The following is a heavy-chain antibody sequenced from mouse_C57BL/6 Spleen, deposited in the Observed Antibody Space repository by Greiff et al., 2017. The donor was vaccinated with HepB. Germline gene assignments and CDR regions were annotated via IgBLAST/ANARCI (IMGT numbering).Heavy chain of an antibody. V-gene: IGHV5-17*01. Sequence: EVHLVESGGGLVKPGGSLKLSCAASGFTFSDYGMHWVRQAPEKGLEWVAYISSGSSTIYYADTVKGRFTISRDNAKNTLFLQMTSLRSEDTAMYYCATDYDGYYVWFAYWGQGTLVTVSA. CDR3: ATDYDGYYVWFAY. CDR2: ISSGSSTI. J-gene: IGHJ3*01. D-gene: IGHD2-3*01. CDR1: GFTFSDYG.